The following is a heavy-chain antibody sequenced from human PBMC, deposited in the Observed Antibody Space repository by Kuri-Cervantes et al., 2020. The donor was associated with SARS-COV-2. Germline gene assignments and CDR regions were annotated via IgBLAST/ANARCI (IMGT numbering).Heavy chain of an antibody. CDR3: ARDVGATTAYYYYYMDV. Sequence: SETLSLTCTVSGGSISSYYWSWIRQPAGKGLEWIGRIYISGSTNYNPSLKSRVTMSVDTSKNQFSLKLSSVTAADTAVYYCARDVGATTAYYYYYMDVWGKGTTVTVSS. J-gene: IGHJ6*03. CDR1: GGSISSYY. D-gene: IGHD1-26*01. V-gene: IGHV4-4*07. CDR2: IYISGST.